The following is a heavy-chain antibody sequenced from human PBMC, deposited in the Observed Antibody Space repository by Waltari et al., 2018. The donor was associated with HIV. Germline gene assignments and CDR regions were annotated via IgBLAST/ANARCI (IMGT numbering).Heavy chain of an antibody. D-gene: IGHD4-4*01. CDR1: GFLFPSSY. CDR3: ARDRLQYSYYGMDV. Sequence: QVQLVQSGALMEKPGASMKVSCRPSGFLFPSSYIHWVRQAPGQGLEWMGILNPSDGATNYAQKFQGRVTLTRDTSTSTVYMELGSLTSEDTAVYYCARDRLQYSYYGMDVWGQGTTVIVSS. CDR2: LNPSDGAT. V-gene: IGHV1-46*01. J-gene: IGHJ6*02.